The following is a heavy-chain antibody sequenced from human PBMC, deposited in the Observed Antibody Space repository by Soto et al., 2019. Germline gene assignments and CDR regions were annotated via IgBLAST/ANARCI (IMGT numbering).Heavy chain of an antibody. CDR2: ISSTTNYI. J-gene: IGHJ4*02. Sequence: GGSLRLSCAASGFTFTRYSMNWVRQAPGKGLEWVSSISSTTNYIYYGDSMKGRLTISRDNAKNSLYLEMNSLRAEDTAVYYCARESEDLTSNFDYWGQGTLVTVSS. CDR1: GFTFTRYS. CDR3: ARESEDLTSNFDY. V-gene: IGHV3-21*06.